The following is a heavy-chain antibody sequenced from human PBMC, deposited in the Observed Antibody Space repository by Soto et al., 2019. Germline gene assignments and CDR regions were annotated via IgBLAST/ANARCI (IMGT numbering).Heavy chain of an antibody. D-gene: IGHD1-20*01. V-gene: IGHV3-23*01. J-gene: IGHJ6*02. Sequence: PGGSLRLWCAAAGVTFSSYAMSWVRQTPGKGLEWVSAISGSGGSTYYADSVKGRFTISRDNSKNTLYLQMNSLRAEDTAVYYCAKGIKPFRSPDYGMDVWGQGTTVTVSS. CDR1: GVTFSSYA. CDR2: ISGSGGST. CDR3: AKGIKPFRSPDYGMDV.